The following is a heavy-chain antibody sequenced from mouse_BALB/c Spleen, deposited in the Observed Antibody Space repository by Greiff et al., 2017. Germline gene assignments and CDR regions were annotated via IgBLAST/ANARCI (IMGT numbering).Heavy chain of an antibody. D-gene: IGHD3-1*01. CDR3: ASQRGLLFDY. CDR1: GFNIKDSY. CDR2: IDPANGNT. V-gene: IGHV14-3*02. Sequence: VQLQQSGAELVKPGASVKLSCTASGFNIKDSYMHWVKQRPEQGLEWIGRIDPANGNTKYDPKFQGKATITADTSSNTAYLQLSSLTSEDTAVYSCASQRGLLFDYWGQGTTLTVSS. J-gene: IGHJ2*01.